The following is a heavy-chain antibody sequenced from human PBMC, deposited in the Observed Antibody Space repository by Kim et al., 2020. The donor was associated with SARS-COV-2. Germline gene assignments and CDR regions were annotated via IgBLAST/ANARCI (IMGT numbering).Heavy chain of an antibody. Sequence: SVKVSCKASGGTFSSYAISWVRQAPGQGLEWMGGIIPIFGTANYAQKFQGRVTITADESTSTAYMELSSLRSEDTAVYYCASRGNSVYRTVDYWGQGTLVTVSS. CDR3: ASRGNSVYRTVDY. D-gene: IGHD2-8*01. CDR1: GGTFSSYA. J-gene: IGHJ4*02. V-gene: IGHV1-69*13. CDR2: IIPIFGTA.